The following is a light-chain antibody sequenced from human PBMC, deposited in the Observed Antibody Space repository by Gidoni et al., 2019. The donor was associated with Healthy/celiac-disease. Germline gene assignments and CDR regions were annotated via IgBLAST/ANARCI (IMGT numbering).Light chain of an antibody. CDR1: QSVSSY. CDR2: DAS. Sequence: EIVLTQSPATLSLSPGERATLSCRASQSVSSYLAWYQQKPGQAPRLLIYDASNRATGIPARCSGSGSGTEFTRTISSLEPEDFAVDYCQQRSNWPPMYTFGQGTKLEIK. V-gene: IGKV3-11*01. CDR3: QQRSNWPPMYT. J-gene: IGKJ2*01.